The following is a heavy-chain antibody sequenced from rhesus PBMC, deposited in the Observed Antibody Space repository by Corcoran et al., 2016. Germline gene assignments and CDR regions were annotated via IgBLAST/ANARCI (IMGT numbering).Heavy chain of an antibody. J-gene: IGHJ4*01. D-gene: IGHD6-31*01. CDR3: ARAVGVAAAGTGFDY. CDR1: GYSISSGYG. V-gene: IGHV4-127*01. Sequence: QVQLQESGPGLVKPSETLSLTCAVSGYSISSGYGWGWIRQPPGKGLEWIGQIDGGSGSTYYNPSLKSRVTVSKDTSKNQFSLKLSSVTAADTAVYYCARAVGVAAAGTGFDYWGQGVLVTVSS. CDR2: IDGGSGST.